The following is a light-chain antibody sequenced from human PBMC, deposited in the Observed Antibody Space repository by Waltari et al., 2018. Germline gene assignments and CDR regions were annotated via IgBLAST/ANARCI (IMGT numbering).Light chain of an antibody. CDR1: QSLLYSSNNKNY. J-gene: IGKJ1*01. V-gene: IGKV4-1*01. Sequence: IVMTQSPDSLAVSLGERATINSKSSQSLLYSSNNKNYLTWYQQKPGQPPKLLIYWASTRESGVPDRFSGSGSGTDFTLTISSLQAEDVAVYYCQQYYSTPRTFGQGTKVEIK. CDR3: QQYYSTPRT. CDR2: WAS.